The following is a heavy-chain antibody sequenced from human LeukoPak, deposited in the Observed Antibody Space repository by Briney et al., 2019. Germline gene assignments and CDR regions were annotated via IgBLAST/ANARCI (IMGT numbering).Heavy chain of an antibody. CDR2: MYLSGTT. J-gene: IGHJ5*02. CDR1: GDSINSLDL. V-gene: IGHV4-4*02. Sequence: PSGTLSLTCTVSGDSINSLDLWSWVRQPPGKGLEWIGEMYLSGTTHSNPSVKSRVTISVDTSKNQFSLKLNSVTAADTAVYYCARVPKYDFWSGYYWFDPWGQGTLVTVSS. D-gene: IGHD3-3*01. CDR3: ARVPKYDFWSGYYWFDP.